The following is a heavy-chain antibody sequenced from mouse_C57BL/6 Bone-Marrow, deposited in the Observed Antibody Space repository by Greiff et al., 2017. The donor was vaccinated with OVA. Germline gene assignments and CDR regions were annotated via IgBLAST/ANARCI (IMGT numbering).Heavy chain of an antibody. Sequence: QVQLKQSGPELVKPGASVKISCKASGYAFSSSWMNWVKQRPGKGLEWIGRIYPGYGDTNYNGKFKGKATLTADKSSSTAYLQLSSLTSEDSAGFFGARSRVEGRGADWYFEVGGTGTPVTVS. CDR3: ARSRVEGRGADWYFEV. CDR1: GYAFSSSW. CDR2: IYPGYGDT. V-gene: IGHV1-82*01. J-gene: IGHJ1*03.